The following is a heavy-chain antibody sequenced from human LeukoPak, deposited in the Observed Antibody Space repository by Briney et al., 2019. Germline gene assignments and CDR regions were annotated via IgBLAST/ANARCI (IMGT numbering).Heavy chain of an antibody. D-gene: IGHD3-22*01. Sequence: ASVKVSCKASGYTFTGYYMHWVRQAPGQGLEWMGWINPNSGGTNYAQKFQGRVTMTRDTSISTAYVELSRLRSDDTAVYYCARTEDYDSSGYSEYWGQGTLVTVSS. CDR1: GYTFTGYY. V-gene: IGHV1-2*02. J-gene: IGHJ4*02. CDR3: ARTEDYDSSGYSEY. CDR2: INPNSGGT.